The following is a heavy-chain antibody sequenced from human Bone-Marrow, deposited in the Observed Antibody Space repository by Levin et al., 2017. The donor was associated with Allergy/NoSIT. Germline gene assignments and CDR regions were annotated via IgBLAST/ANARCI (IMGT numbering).Heavy chain of an antibody. D-gene: IGHD5-12*01. J-gene: IGHJ4*02. CDR2: VSYSGAT. CDR1: GGSINNYY. Sequence: NTSETLSLTCTVSGGSINNYYWNWIRQPPGKGLEWIGYVSYSGATTYKPSLRSRITISLDTSKNQFYLKMTSVTAADTAVYFCARDRGHGFSFGQLTFWGQGALVIVSS. V-gene: IGHV4-59*01. CDR3: ARDRGHGFSFGQLTF.